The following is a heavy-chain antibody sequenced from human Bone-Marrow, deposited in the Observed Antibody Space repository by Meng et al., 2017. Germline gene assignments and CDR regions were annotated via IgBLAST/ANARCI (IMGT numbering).Heavy chain of an antibody. CDR1: CGLTGSCNC. CDR2: RFVSGCN. D-gene: IGHD5-18*01. Sequence: QVPPLVPGPGSGRRLGMLSVTLAVPCGLTGSCNCRSCVRRSLGQGPEWMGERFVSGCNNYSPSNKSRVNRLVTKSKDKFSIKLSSVPAADTAVDYGARYFARTGMVVVFDYWGQGTLVTVSS. J-gene: IGHJ4*02. CDR3: ARYFARTGMVVVFDY. V-gene: IGHV4-4*03.